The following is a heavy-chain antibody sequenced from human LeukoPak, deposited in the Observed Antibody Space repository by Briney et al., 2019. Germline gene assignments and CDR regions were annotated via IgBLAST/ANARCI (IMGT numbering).Heavy chain of an antibody. Sequence: SETLSLTCTVSGGSISSGTYYWSWIRQPAGKGLVWIGRIYTSGSTNYNPSLKSRITISVETSKNQFSLTLSSVTAADTAVYYCARNSCPSGSCYNNRGYFDYWGQGTLVTVSS. CDR2: IYTSGST. D-gene: IGHD2-15*01. CDR1: GGSISSGTYY. V-gene: IGHV4-61*02. CDR3: ARNSCPSGSCYNNRGYFDY. J-gene: IGHJ4*02.